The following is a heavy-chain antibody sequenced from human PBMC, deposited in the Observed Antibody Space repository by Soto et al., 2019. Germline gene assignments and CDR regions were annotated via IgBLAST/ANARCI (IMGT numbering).Heavy chain of an antibody. CDR2: ISGSGGST. D-gene: IGHD6-13*01. CDR1: GFTFSNYA. J-gene: IGHJ4*02. CDR3: AKDQGSSWYEIDY. V-gene: IGHV3-23*01. Sequence: EVQLLESGGGLVQPVGSLRLSCAASGFTFSNYAVTWVRQAPGKGLEWVSTISGSGGSTYYADSVKGRFTISRDNSKNPRYLQMNSLRAEDTAVYYCAKDQGSSWYEIDYWGQGTLVTVSS.